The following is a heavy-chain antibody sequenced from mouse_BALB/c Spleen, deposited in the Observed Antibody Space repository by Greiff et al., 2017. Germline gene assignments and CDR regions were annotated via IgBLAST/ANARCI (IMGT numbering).Heavy chain of an antibody. J-gene: IGHJ3*01. CDR1: GYTFTEYT. CDR2: INPNNGGT. D-gene: IGHD2-3*01. Sequence: EVQLQQSGPELVKPGASVKISCKTSGYTFTEYTMHWVKQSHGKSLEWIGSINPNNGGTSYNQKFKGKATLTVDKSSSTAYMELRSLTSEDSAVYYCANGYYDGGFAYWGQGTLVTVSA. CDR3: ANGYYDGGFAY. V-gene: IGHV1-22*01.